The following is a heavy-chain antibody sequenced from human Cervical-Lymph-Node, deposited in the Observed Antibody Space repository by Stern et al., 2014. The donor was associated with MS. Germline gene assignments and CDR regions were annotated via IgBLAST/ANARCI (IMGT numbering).Heavy chain of an antibody. V-gene: IGHV4-59*01. Sequence: QVQLQESGPGLLKPSETLSLTCNASGASITSYFWNWIRQPPGKGLEWIGYIYYRGTTIYNASLKGRVVISINTSKTQFSLRLSSVTAADPAVYYCARATDLWGQGILVTVSS. CDR2: IYYRGTT. CDR1: GASITSYF. CDR3: ARATDL. J-gene: IGHJ5*02.